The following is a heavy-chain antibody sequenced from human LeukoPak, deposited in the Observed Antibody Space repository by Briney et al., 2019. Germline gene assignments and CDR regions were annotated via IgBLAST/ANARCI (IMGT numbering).Heavy chain of an antibody. V-gene: IGHV3-33*01. CDR2: IWYDGSDK. J-gene: IGHJ4*02. Sequence: GGSLRLTCVASGFTFSNYVLHWVGQAAGRGLAGVAVIWYDGSDKYYADCAKGRFIISRDNSKNTLYLLMNSLRAEDTAVYYCASGSSGYYWSFDFWGQGIMVTVSS. D-gene: IGHD3-22*01. CDR3: ASGSSGYYWSFDF. CDR1: GFTFSNYV.